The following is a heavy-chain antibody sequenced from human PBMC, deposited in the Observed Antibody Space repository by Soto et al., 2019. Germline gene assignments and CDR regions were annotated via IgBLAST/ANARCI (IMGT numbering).Heavy chain of an antibody. CDR3: AAPYSSSWYYYGMDV. D-gene: IGHD6-13*01. J-gene: IGHJ6*02. V-gene: IGHV1-69*06. CDR1: GGTFSSYA. Sequence: SVKVSCKASGGTFSSYAISWVRQAPGQGLEWMGGIIPIFGTANYAQKFQGRVTITADKSTSTAYMELSSLRSGDTAVYYCAAPYSSSWYYYGMDVWGQGTTVTVSS. CDR2: IIPIFGTA.